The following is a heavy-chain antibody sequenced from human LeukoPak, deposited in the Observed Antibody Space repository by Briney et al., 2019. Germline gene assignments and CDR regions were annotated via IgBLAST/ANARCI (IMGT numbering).Heavy chain of an antibody. Sequence: ASVKVSCKASGYTFTSYFMHWGRQAPGQGLEWMGIINPSGGSTNYAQKFQGRVTMTRDTSTSTVYMELSSLRSGDTAVYYCARAHYYDSSDYGGIEHWGQGTLVTVSS. J-gene: IGHJ1*01. V-gene: IGHV1-46*01. D-gene: IGHD3-22*01. CDR2: INPSGGST. CDR1: GYTFTSYF. CDR3: ARAHYYDSSDYGGIEH.